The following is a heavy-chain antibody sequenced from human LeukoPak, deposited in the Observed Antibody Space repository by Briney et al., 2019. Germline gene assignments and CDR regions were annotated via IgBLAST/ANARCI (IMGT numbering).Heavy chain of an antibody. Sequence: SETLSLTCAVYGGSFSGYYWSWIRQPPGKGLEWIGEINHSGSTNYNPSLKSRVTISVDTSKNQFSLKLSSVTAADTAVYYCARWVLSLYYFDYWGQGTLVTVSS. J-gene: IGHJ4*02. CDR1: GGSFSGYY. CDR3: ARWVLSLYYFDY. V-gene: IGHV4-34*01. D-gene: IGHD4/OR15-4a*01. CDR2: INHSGST.